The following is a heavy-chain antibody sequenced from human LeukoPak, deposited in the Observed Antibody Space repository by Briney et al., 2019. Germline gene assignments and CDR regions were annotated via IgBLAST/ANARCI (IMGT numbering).Heavy chain of an antibody. Sequence: SETLSLTCTVSGESISSYSCSYIRQPPGKGLEWIGYIYYSGSTNYNPSLKSRVTISADTSKNQFSLKLSSVTAADTAVYYCARHLGSGWRDAFDNWGPGTAITVSS. J-gene: IGHJ3*02. CDR3: ARHLGSGWRDAFDN. CDR1: GESISSYS. CDR2: IYYSGST. V-gene: IGHV4-59*08. D-gene: IGHD6-19*01.